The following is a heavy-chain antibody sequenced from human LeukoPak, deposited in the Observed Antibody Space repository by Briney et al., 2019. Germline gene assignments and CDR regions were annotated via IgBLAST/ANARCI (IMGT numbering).Heavy chain of an antibody. CDR1: GYIFTSYG. CDR3: ARATSRFRLGEISDFDY. V-gene: IGHV1-18*01. D-gene: IGHD3-16*02. CDR2: ISAYNGNT. Sequence: ASVKVSCKASGYIFTSYGISWVRQAPGQGLEWMGWISAYNGNTNYAQKLQCRVTMTTDTSTSTAYMELRSLRSDDTAVFYCARATSRFRLGEISDFDYGGQGTLVTVSS. J-gene: IGHJ4*02.